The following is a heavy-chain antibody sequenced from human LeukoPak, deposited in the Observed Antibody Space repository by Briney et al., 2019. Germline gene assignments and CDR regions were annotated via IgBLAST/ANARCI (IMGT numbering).Heavy chain of an antibody. CDR1: GFSFSSYW. D-gene: IGHD5-24*01. Sequence: PGGSLRLSCAASGFSFSSYWISWVRQAPGKGLEWVANIKEDGSEKYYVDSVKGRFTIYRDNVKNSLYLQMNSLRAEDTAVYYCARDRGWLQFDYWGQGTLVTVSS. J-gene: IGHJ4*02. V-gene: IGHV3-7*01. CDR3: ARDRGWLQFDY. CDR2: IKEDGSEK.